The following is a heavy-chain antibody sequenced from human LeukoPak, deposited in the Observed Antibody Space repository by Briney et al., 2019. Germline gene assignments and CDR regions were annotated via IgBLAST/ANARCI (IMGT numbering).Heavy chain of an antibody. Sequence: SQTLSLTCAVSGGSISSGGYSWSWIRQPPGKGLEWIGYIYHSGSTYYNPSHKSRVTISVDRSKNQFSLKLSSVTAADTAVYYCARVSPLAAAGYFDYWGQGTLVTVSS. V-gene: IGHV4-30-2*01. J-gene: IGHJ4*02. CDR3: ARVSPLAAAGYFDY. D-gene: IGHD6-13*01. CDR2: IYHSGST. CDR1: GGSISSGGYS.